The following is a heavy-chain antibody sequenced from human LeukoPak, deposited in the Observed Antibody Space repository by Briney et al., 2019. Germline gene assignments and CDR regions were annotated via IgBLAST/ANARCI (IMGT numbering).Heavy chain of an antibody. CDR3: ANGYSYVRSY. CDR1: GCTFSDYY. Sequence: GGSLRLSCAASGCTFSDYYMSWIRQAPGKGLEWISYMSSSGSIIWYADSVKGRFTISRDNAKNSLYLQMNSLRVEDTAVYYCANGYSYVRSYWGQGTLVTVSS. D-gene: IGHD5-18*01. V-gene: IGHV3-11*01. J-gene: IGHJ4*02. CDR2: MSSSGSII.